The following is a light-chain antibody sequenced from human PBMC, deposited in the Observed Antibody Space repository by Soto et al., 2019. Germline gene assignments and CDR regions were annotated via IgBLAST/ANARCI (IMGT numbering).Light chain of an antibody. V-gene: IGKV1-5*01. Sequence: DIQMTQSPSTLSASVGDRVTITCRASKSISSWLAWYQQKPGKAPKLLIYDASSLESGVPSRFSGSGSGTEFTLTISSLQPDDFATYYCQQYNSYGFGQGTKLEIK. J-gene: IGKJ2*01. CDR2: DAS. CDR3: QQYNSYG. CDR1: KSISSW.